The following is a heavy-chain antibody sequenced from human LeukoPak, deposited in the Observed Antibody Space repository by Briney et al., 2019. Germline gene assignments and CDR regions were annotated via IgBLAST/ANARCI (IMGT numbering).Heavy chain of an antibody. V-gene: IGHV3-66*01. CDR2: IYSGGNT. Sequence: GGSLRLSCAASGFTVSSYYMTWVRQAPGKGVEWVSVIYSGGNTYYADSVKGRVAISRDNSKNTVFLQVNRVRAEDTAVYYCARSYSNHLFGMDVWGQGTTVTVSS. CDR3: ARSYSNHLFGMDV. CDR1: GFTVSSYY. J-gene: IGHJ6*02. D-gene: IGHD4-11*01.